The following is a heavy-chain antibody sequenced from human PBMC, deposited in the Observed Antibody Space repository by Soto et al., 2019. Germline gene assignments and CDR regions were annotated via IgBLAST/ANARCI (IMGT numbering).Heavy chain of an antibody. CDR3: XXXXXXXRXXXXDH. Sequence: EVQLLESGGGLVQPGGSLRLSCAASGXTFSRYAMGWVRQAPGXGLEWVSAITDTGGDTYHADSVKGRFTISRDNSKSTLYMQMNNVRAEDTXXXXXXXXXXXXRXXXXDHWXQGT. CDR1: GXTFSRYA. V-gene: IGHV3-23*01. J-gene: IGHJ4*02. CDR2: ITDTGGDT.